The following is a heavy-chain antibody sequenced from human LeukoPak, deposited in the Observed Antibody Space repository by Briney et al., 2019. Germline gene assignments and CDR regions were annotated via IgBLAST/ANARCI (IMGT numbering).Heavy chain of an antibody. J-gene: IGHJ5*02. Sequence: GGSLTLSCAASGFTLSDYYMSWIRQAPGKGLEWISYISGSGSTIYYADSVKRRFTISRDNAKNSLYLQMNSLRAEDTAVYYCAVSVGATSEWFDPWGQGTLVTVSS. V-gene: IGHV3-11*04. CDR2: ISGSGSTI. CDR1: GFTLSDYY. CDR3: AVSVGATSEWFDP. D-gene: IGHD1-26*01.